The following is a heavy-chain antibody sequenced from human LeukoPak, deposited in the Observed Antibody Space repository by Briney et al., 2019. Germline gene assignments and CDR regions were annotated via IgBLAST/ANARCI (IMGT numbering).Heavy chain of an antibody. D-gene: IGHD5-24*01. CDR1: GYTFTSYY. Sequence: ASVKVSCKASGYTFTSYYMHWVRQAPGQGLEWMGIINPSGGSTSYAQKFQGRVTMTRDTSTSTVYMELSSLRSEDTAVYYCARDTRWLQSIYYFDYWGQGTLVTVSS. CDR3: ARDTRWLQSIYYFDY. CDR2: INPSGGST. V-gene: IGHV1-46*01. J-gene: IGHJ4*02.